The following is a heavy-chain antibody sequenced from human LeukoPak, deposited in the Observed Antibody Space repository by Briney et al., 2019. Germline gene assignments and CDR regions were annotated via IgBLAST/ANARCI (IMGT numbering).Heavy chain of an antibody. CDR3: ARRRGDLGDYFDY. CDR1: GGSISGYY. J-gene: IGHJ4*02. CDR2: IYYSGST. V-gene: IGHV4-59*01. D-gene: IGHD1-26*01. Sequence: SSETLSLTCTVSGGSISGYYWSWIRQPPGKGLEWIGYIYYSGSTNYNPSLKSRVTISVDTSKNQFSLKLSSVTAADTAVYYCARRRGDLGDYFDYWGQGTLVTVSS.